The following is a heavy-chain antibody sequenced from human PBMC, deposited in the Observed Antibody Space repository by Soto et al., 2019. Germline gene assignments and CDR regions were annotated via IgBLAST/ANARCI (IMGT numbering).Heavy chain of an antibody. CDR2: ISSSGSTI. J-gene: IGHJ4*02. Sequence: GGSLRLSCAASGFTLSSYEMNWVRQAPGKGLEWVSYISSSGSTIYYADSVKGRFTISRDNAKNSLYLQMNSLRAEDTAVYYCAREHLRTGYYDIDYWGQGTLVTVSS. V-gene: IGHV3-48*03. D-gene: IGHD3-22*01. CDR3: AREHLRTGYYDIDY. CDR1: GFTLSSYE.